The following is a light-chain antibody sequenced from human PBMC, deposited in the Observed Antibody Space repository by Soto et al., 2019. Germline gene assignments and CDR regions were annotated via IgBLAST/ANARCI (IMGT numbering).Light chain of an antibody. CDR3: SSYTTSSAHYV. V-gene: IGLV2-14*01. CDR1: GSDVGGFNY. CDR2: EVS. J-gene: IGLJ1*01. Sequence: QSVLTQPASVYGSPGQSITISCTGTGSDVGGFNYVSWYQHHPGKAPKLIIFEVSNRPSGVSSRFSGSKSGNSASLTISGLQAEDEADYFCSSYTTSSAHYVFGTGTKVTVL.